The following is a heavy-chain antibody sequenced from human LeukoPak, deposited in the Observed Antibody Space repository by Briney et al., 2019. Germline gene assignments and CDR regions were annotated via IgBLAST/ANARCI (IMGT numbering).Heavy chain of an antibody. CDR2: IYYSGST. J-gene: IGHJ5*02. D-gene: IGHD3-16*02. V-gene: IGHV4-30-4*08. CDR1: GVSISSGGYY. CDR3: ARGGLFYRDNWFDP. Sequence: PSETLSLTCTVSGVSISSGGYYWSWLRQHPGKGQEWIGYIYYSGSTYYNPSLKSRVTISVDTSKNQFSLKLSSVTAADTAVYYCARGGLFYRDNWFDPWGQGTLDTVSS.